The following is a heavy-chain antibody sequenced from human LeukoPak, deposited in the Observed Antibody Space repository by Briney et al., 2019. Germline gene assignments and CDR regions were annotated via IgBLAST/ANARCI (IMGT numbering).Heavy chain of an antibody. D-gene: IGHD3-3*01. CDR3: ARGGTYYDFWSGYSYYYGMDV. V-gene: IGHV3-33*01. CDR2: IRYDGSNK. Sequence: PGGSLRLSCAASGFTFSSYGMHWVRQARGKGLEWVAVIRYDGSNKYYADSVKGRFTISRDNSKNTLYLQMNSLRAEDTAVYYCARGGTYYDFWSGYSYYYGMDVWGQGTTVTVSS. J-gene: IGHJ6*02. CDR1: GFTFSSYG.